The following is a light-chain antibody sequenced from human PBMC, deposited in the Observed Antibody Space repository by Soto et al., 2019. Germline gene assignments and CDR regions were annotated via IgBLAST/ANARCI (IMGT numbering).Light chain of an antibody. CDR1: QTISRW. J-gene: IGKJ1*01. CDR3: QQYSSYST. CDR2: DAS. V-gene: IGKV1-5*01. Sequence: DIPRTQSPSPLSASVGDRVTITCRASQTISRWLAWYPQKPGKAPKLLIYDASNLESGVPSRFSGSGSGTEFTLTIRSLKPDDFATYYCQQYSSYSTFGQGTKVDIK.